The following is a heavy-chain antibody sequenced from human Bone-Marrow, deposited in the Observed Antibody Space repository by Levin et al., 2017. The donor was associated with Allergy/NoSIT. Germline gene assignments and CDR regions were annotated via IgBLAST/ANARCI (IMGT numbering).Heavy chain of an antibody. CDR2: IYSGGST. J-gene: IGHJ5*02. V-gene: IGHV3-53*01. CDR1: GFTVSSNY. Sequence: SGGSLRLSCAASGFTVSSNYMSWVRQAPGKGLEWVSVIYSGGSTYYADSVKGRFTISRDNSKNTLYLQMNSLRAEDTAVYYCARGVVGATNWFDPWGQGTLVTVSS. CDR3: ARGVVGATNWFDP. D-gene: IGHD1-26*01.